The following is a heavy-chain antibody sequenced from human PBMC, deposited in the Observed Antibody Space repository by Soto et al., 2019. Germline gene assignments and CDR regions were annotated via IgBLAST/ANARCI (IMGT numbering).Heavy chain of an antibody. V-gene: IGHV3-73*02. CDR2: IRDKANHYAT. CDR3: TRPPSGSYGDDSDY. J-gene: IGHJ4*02. CDR1: GFSFSDSA. Sequence: EVQLVESGGGWVQPGGSLKLSCSVSGFSFSDSAIHWVRQASGQGLEWVGRIRDKANHYATAYDVSVRGRFTISRDDSENTAYLQMNSLKTEDTAVYYCTRPPSGSYGDDSDYWGQGTLVTVSS. D-gene: IGHD1-26*01.